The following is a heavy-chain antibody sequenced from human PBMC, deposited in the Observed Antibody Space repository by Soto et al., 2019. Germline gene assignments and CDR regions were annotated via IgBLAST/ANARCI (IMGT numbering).Heavy chain of an antibody. J-gene: IGHJ6*02. Sequence: ASVKVSCKASGYTFTSYGISWVRQAPGQGLEWMGWISAYNGNTNYAQKLQGRVTMTTDTSTSTAYMELRSLRSDDTAVYYCARNPPTPYYYYGMDVWGQGTTVTVYS. CDR3: ARNPPTPYYYYGMDV. CDR1: GYTFTSYG. V-gene: IGHV1-18*04. CDR2: ISAYNGNT.